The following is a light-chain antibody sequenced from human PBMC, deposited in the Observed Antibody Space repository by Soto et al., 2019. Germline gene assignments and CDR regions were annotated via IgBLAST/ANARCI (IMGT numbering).Light chain of an antibody. CDR1: QSVKNL. CDR3: QQRFNWLT. Sequence: EIVLTQSPATLSLSPGERATLSCRASQSVKNLLAWYQQKPGQAPRLVIYHASNRATGIPARFSGSGSGTDFTLTISSLEPEDFAFYYCQQRFNWLTFGGGTKVEIK. J-gene: IGKJ4*01. CDR2: HAS. V-gene: IGKV3-11*01.